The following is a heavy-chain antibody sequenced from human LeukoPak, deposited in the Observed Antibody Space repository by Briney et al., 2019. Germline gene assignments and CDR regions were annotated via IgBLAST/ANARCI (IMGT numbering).Heavy chain of an antibody. CDR1: GGTFSSYA. V-gene: IGHV1-69*13. CDR2: IIPIFGTA. CDR3: ARNRDYYDSSGYYSPIYYFDY. D-gene: IGHD3-22*01. Sequence: ASVKVSCKASGGTFSSYAISWVRQAPGQGLEWMGGIIPIFGTANYAQKFQGRVTITADESTSTAYMELSSLRSEDTAVYYCARNRDYYDSSGYYSPIYYFDYWGQGTLVTVSS. J-gene: IGHJ4*02.